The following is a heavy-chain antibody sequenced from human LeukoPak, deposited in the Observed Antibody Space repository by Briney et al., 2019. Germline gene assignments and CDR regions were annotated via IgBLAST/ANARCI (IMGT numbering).Heavy chain of an antibody. Sequence: GGSLRLSCAASGFTFSSYAMSWVRQAPGKGLEWVSAISGSGGSTYYVDSVKGRFTISRDNSKNTLYLQMNSLRAEDTAVYYCAKSNRNIVVVATPDYWGQGTLVTVSS. J-gene: IGHJ4*02. D-gene: IGHD2-15*01. V-gene: IGHV3-23*01. CDR2: ISGSGGST. CDR1: GFTFSSYA. CDR3: AKSNRNIVVVATPDY.